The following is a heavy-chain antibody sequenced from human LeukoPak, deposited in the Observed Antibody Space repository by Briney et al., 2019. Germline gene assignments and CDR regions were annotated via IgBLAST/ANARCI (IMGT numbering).Heavy chain of an antibody. CDR1: GFTFDDYG. D-gene: IGHD6-6*01. CDR2: INWNGGST. V-gene: IGHV3-20*04. J-gene: IGHJ3*02. CDR3: AKGGSSSPRGGAFDI. Sequence: PGGSLRLSCAASGFTFDDYGMSWVRQAPGRGLEWVSGINWNGGSTGYADSVKGRFTISSDNAKNSLYLQMNSLRAEDMALYYCAKGGSSSPRGGAFDIWGQGTMVTVSS.